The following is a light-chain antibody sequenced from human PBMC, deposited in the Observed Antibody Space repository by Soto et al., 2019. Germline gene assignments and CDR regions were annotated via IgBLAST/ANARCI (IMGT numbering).Light chain of an antibody. V-gene: IGKV3-20*01. CDR3: QQCGTSRPIT. Sequence: EIVLTQSPGTLSLSQGERATLSCRASQSVSRSYLAWYQQKPGQAPRPLIYASSSRATGIPDRFSGSGSGTDFTLTISRLESGDFAVYYCQQCGTSRPITFGQGTRLEIK. CDR2: ASS. J-gene: IGKJ5*01. CDR1: QSVSRSY.